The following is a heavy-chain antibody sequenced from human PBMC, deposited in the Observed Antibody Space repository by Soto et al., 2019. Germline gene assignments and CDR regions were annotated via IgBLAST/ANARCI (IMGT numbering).Heavy chain of an antibody. CDR3: ARDQVDTIASDAFDI. D-gene: IGHD3-3*01. CDR1: GGSISSGGYY. V-gene: IGHV4-31*03. Sequence: SETLSLTCTVSGGSISSGGYYWSWIRQHPGKGLEWIGYIYYSGSTYYNPSLKSRVTISVDTSKNQFSLKLSSVTAADTAVYYCARDQVDTIASDAFDIWGQGTMVTVSS. J-gene: IGHJ3*02. CDR2: IYYSGST.